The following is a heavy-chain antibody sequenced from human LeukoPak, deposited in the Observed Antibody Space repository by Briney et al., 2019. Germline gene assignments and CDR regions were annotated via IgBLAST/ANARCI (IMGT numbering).Heavy chain of an antibody. J-gene: IGHJ6*03. D-gene: IGHD5-18*01. CDR3: ARDRPAMVYNDYYYYMDV. CDR2: IYYSGST. Sequence: SETLSLTCTVSGGSITSYYWSWIRQPPGKGLEWIGYIYYSGSTNYNPSLKSRVTISVDTSKNQFSLKLSSVTAADTAVYYCARDRPAMVYNDYYYYMDVWGKGTTVTVSS. CDR1: GGSITSYY. V-gene: IGHV4-59*01.